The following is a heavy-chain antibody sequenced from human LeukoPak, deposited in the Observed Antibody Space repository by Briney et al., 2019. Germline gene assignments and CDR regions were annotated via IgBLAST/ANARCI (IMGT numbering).Heavy chain of an antibody. J-gene: IGHJ5*02. CDR3: ARGGLSLVRGVIKTWFDP. CDR2: INPSGGST. CDR1: GYTFTSYY. V-gene: IGHV1-46*01. Sequence: GASVKVSFKASGYTFTSYYMHWVRQAPGQGLEWMGVINPSGGSTSYAQKFQGRVTMTRDTSTSTVYMELSSLRSEDTAVYYCARGGLSLVRGVIKTWFDPWGQGTLVTLSS. D-gene: IGHD3-10*01.